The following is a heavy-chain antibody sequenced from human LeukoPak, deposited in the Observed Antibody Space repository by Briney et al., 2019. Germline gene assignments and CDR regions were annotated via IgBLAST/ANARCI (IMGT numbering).Heavy chain of an antibody. CDR1: GFTFSSYW. CDR2: IKPDGSEK. Sequence: GGSLRLSCAASGFTFSSYWMSWVRQAPGKGLEWVADIKPDGSEKYYVDSVGGRFTISRDNAKNSLYLQMNSLRAEDTAVYYCRYSSRGGFDYWGQGTLVTVSS. J-gene: IGHJ4*02. V-gene: IGHV3-7*01. CDR3: RYSSRGGFDY. D-gene: IGHD6-13*01.